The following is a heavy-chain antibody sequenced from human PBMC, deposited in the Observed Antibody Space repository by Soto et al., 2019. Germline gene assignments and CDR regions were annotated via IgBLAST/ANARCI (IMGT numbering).Heavy chain of an antibody. D-gene: IGHD2-15*01. V-gene: IGHV6-1*01. CDR3: SRDRCSGGCCYYYYYGMDV. J-gene: IGHJ6*02. CDR2: TYYRSKWYN. CDR1: GDSVSSNSAA. Sequence: SQTLSLTCAISGDSVSSNSAAWKWIRQSPSRGLEWLGRTYYRSKWYNDYAVSVKSRITINPDTSKNQFFLQLNSVTPEYTAVYYCSRDRCSGGCCYYYYYGMDVWVQGTTVTVSS.